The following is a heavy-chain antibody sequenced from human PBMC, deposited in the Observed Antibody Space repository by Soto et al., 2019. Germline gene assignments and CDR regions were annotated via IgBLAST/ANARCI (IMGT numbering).Heavy chain of an antibody. CDR3: ARADCSGGSCYSSPNWFDP. CDR1: SGSISSSNW. D-gene: IGHD2-15*01. V-gene: IGHV4-4*02. Sequence: SETLSLTCAVSSGSISSSNWWSWVRQPPGKGLEWIGEIYHSGSTNYNPSLKSRVTISVENSKNQFSLKLSSVAAADTAVYYCARADCSGGSCYSSPNWFDPWGQGTLVTVSS. J-gene: IGHJ5*02. CDR2: IYHSGST.